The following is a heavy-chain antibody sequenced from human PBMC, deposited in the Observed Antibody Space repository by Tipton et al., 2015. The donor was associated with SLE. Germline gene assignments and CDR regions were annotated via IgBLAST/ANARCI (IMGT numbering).Heavy chain of an antibody. Sequence: SLRLSCAASGFTFSSYWMSWVRQAPGKGLEWVANIKQDGSEKYYVDSVKGRFTISRDNAKNSLYLQMNSLRAEDTAVYYCARVGYSSSWPGGYWGQGTLVTVSS. CDR2: IKQDGSEK. CDR1: GFTFSSYW. V-gene: IGHV3-7*01. J-gene: IGHJ4*02. D-gene: IGHD6-13*01. CDR3: ARVGYSSSWPGGY.